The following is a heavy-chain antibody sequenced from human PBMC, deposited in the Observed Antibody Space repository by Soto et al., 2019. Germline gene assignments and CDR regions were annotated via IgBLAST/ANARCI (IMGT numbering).Heavy chain of an antibody. J-gene: IGHJ2*01. Sequence: EVQVLESGGGLVQPGGSLRLSCAASGFTFSSYAMSWVRQAPGKGLEWVSGISGSGGSTYYADSVKGRFTISRDNSKNTLYLQMNRLSAQYTAVDYCAKFLYSYCPCWCFGLWGRGTLVTVSS. D-gene: IGHD5-18*01. V-gene: IGHV3-23*01. CDR2: ISGSGGST. CDR1: GFTFSSYA. CDR3: AKFLYSYCPCWCFGL.